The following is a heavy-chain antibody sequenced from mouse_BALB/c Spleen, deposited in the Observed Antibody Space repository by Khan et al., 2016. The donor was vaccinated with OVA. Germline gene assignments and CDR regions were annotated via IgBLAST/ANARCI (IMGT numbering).Heavy chain of an antibody. V-gene: IGHV5-9-3*01. CDR1: GFTFYNYA. Sequence: EVELVESGGGLVKPGGSLKLSCAASGFTFYNYAMSWVRQTPEKRLERVATVSSGGSFTYYPDSVKGRFTISRDNAKNTLYLQMNSLRSEDTAIYYCARQGGIYDGPFDYWGQGTTLTVSS. J-gene: IGHJ2*01. CDR3: ARQGGIYDGPFDY. CDR2: VSSGGSFT. D-gene: IGHD2-3*01.